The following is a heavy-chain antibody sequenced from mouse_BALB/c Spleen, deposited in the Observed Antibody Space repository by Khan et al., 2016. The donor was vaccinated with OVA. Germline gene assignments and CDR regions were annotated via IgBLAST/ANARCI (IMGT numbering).Heavy chain of an antibody. Sequence: VQLQESGAELAKPGASVKMSCKASGYTFSNYWIHWVKQRPGQGLEWIGYINPSSGHTYYNQTFNDKATLTTHKSSSTAYMQLSSLTSEDSAVYYCARDRIDYWVQGTTLTVSS. CDR3: ARDRIDY. V-gene: IGHV1-7*01. J-gene: IGHJ2*01. CDR2: INPSSGHT. CDR1: GYTFSNYW.